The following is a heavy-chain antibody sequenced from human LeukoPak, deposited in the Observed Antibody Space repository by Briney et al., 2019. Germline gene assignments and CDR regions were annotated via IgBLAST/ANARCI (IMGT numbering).Heavy chain of an antibody. CDR2: ISSFSGTI. J-gene: IGHJ1*01. D-gene: IGHD3-16*01. CDR1: GFTFTHYG. CDR3: AKDDDWGRFNH. Sequence: PGGTLRLSCAASGFTFTHYGMNWVRQAPGKGLEWVSYISSFSGTINYADSVKGRFTISRDNAKNSLYLQMNSLRAEDTAVYYCAKDDDWGRFNHWGQGTLVTVSS. V-gene: IGHV3-48*01.